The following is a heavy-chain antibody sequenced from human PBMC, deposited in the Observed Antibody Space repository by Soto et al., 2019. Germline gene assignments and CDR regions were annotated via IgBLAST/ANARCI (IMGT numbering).Heavy chain of an antibody. CDR2: ISDSGGST. Sequence: GWSLRLSCAASGFTFSSYAMSWVRQAPGKGLEWVSAISDSGGSTYYADSVKGRFTISRDNSKNTLYLQMNSLRAEDTAVYYCAKQVTREVVYYFDYSGQGTLVTGPS. V-gene: IGHV3-23*01. D-gene: IGHD4-4*01. CDR3: AKQVTREVVYYFDY. J-gene: IGHJ4*02. CDR1: GFTFSSYA.